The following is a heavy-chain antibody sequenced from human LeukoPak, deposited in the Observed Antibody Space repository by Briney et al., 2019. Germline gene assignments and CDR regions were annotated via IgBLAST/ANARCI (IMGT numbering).Heavy chain of an antibody. CDR3: ARGTGFDY. CDR1: GYSISSGYY. CDR2: IYHSGST. J-gene: IGHJ4*02. Sequence: SETLSLTCAVSGYSISSGYYWGWIQPPPGKGLEWIGSIYHSGSTYYNPSLKSRITISVDTSKNQFSLKLSSVTAADTAVYYCARGTGFDYWGQGTLVTVSS. D-gene: IGHD3-10*01. V-gene: IGHV4-38-2*01.